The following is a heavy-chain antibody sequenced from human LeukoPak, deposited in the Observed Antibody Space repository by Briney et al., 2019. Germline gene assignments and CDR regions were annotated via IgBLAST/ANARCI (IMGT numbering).Heavy chain of an antibody. Sequence: SETLSLTCTVSGGSISSYYWNWIRQPAGKGLEWIGRIYSSGSTTYNPSLKSRVTMSIDTSKNQFSLKLSSVTAADTAVYYCARDRTYGGNSGFDYWGQGTLVTVSS. CDR1: GGSISSYY. CDR2: IYSSGST. J-gene: IGHJ4*02. V-gene: IGHV4-4*07. D-gene: IGHD4-23*01. CDR3: ARDRTYGGNSGFDY.